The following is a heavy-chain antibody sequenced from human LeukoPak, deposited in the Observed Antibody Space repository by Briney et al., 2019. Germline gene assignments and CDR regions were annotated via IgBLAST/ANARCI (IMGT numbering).Heavy chain of an antibody. D-gene: IGHD6-13*01. CDR3: ARDSGYSSSWDMGYYYYGMDV. V-gene: IGHV3-33*01. CDR2: IWYDGSNK. J-gene: IGHJ6*04. CDR1: GFTFSSYG. Sequence: GGSLRLSCAASGFTFSSYGMHWVRQAPGKGLEWVAVIWYDGSNKYYADSVKGRFTISRDNSKNTLYLQMNSLRAEDTAVYYRARDSGYSSSWDMGYYYYGMDVWGKGTTVTVSS.